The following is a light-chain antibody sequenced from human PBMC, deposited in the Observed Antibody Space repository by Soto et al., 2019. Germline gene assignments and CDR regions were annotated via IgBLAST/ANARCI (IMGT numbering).Light chain of an antibody. CDR3: GSWDSSLSAGVV. V-gene: IGLV1-51*01. CDR2: DNN. Sequence: QSVLTQPPSVSAAPGQKVTISCSGSSSNIGNNYVSWYQQLPGTAPKLLIYDNNKRPSGIPDRFSGSKSGTSATLGITGLQNGDEDDYYCGSWDSSLSAGVVFGGGTKLTVL. CDR1: SSNIGNNY. J-gene: IGLJ2*01.